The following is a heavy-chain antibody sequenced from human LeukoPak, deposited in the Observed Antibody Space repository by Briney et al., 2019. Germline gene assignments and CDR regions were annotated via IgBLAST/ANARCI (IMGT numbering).Heavy chain of an antibody. V-gene: IGHV3-21*01. CDR3: ARGGRMSYYFDY. CDR1: GFTFSSYS. Sequence: GGSLRLSCAASGFTFSSYSMNWVRQAPGKGLEWVSSISSSSSYIYYADSVKGRFTISRDNAKNSLYLQMNSLRAEDTAVYYCARGGRMSYYFDYWGQGTLVTVSS. CDR2: ISSSSSYI. J-gene: IGHJ4*02. D-gene: IGHD3-10*01.